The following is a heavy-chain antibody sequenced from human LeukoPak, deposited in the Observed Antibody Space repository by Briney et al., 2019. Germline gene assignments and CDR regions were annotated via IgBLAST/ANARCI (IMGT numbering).Heavy chain of an antibody. Sequence: GGSLRLSCAASGFTFSGYGMSWVRQAPGKGLEWVSVISGSGGTTYYADSVKGRFTISRDNSKNTLYLQMNSLRAEDTAVYYCAKDIYYYDKNYFDYWGLGTLVTVSS. CDR1: GFTFSGYG. CDR3: AKDIYYYDKNYFDY. CDR2: ISGSGGTT. V-gene: IGHV3-23*01. D-gene: IGHD3-22*01. J-gene: IGHJ4*02.